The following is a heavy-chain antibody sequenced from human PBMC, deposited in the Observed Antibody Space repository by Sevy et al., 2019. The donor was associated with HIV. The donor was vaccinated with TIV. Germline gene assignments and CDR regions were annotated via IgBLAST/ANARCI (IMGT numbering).Heavy chain of an antibody. CDR3: ASHDYSFGFDY. V-gene: IGHV4-39*07. D-gene: IGHD4-4*01. Sequence: SETLSLTCTVSGGSISSGTYYWGWIRQPPGKGLEWIGNIYYGGTSYYNPSLKSRVTISVDTSKNQFSLKLSSVTAADTAVYYCASHDYSFGFDYWGQGTLVTVSS. J-gene: IGHJ4*02. CDR1: GGSISSGTYY. CDR2: IYYGGTS.